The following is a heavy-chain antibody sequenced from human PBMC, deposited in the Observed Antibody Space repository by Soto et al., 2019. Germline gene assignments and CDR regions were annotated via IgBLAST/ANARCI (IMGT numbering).Heavy chain of an antibody. CDR3: ARDLGAAIDPYFDY. J-gene: IGHJ4*02. D-gene: IGHD5-12*01. V-gene: IGHV1-3*01. Sequence: GASVKVSCKASGYTFTSYAMHWVRQAPGQRLEWMGWINAGNGNTKYSQKFQGRVTITRDTSASTAYMELSSLRSEDTAVYYCARDLGAAIDPYFDYWGQGTLVTVSS. CDR2: INAGNGNT. CDR1: GYTFTSYA.